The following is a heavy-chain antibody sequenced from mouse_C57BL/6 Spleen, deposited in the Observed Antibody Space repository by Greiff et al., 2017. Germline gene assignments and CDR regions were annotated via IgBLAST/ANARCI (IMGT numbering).Heavy chain of an antibody. Sequence: QVQLQQPGAELVKPGASVKLSCKASGYTFTSYWMHWVKQRPGQGLEWIGMIHPNSGSTNYNEKFKSKATLTVGKSSSTAYMQLSSLTSEDSAVYYCARGSYDGYLHAMDYWGQGTSVTVSS. J-gene: IGHJ4*01. CDR1: GYTFTSYW. D-gene: IGHD2-3*01. CDR2: IHPNSGST. V-gene: IGHV1-64*01. CDR3: ARGSYDGYLHAMDY.